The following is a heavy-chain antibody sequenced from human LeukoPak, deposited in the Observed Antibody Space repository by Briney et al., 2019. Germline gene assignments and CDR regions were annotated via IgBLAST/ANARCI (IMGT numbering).Heavy chain of an antibody. D-gene: IGHD4-23*01. V-gene: IGHV3-30*02. J-gene: IGHJ6*03. Sequence: GGSLRLSCAASGFTFSSYGMHWVRQAPGKGLGWVAFIRYDGSNKYYADSVKGRFTISRDNSKNTLYLQINSMRAEDTAVYYCAKEVVTAPYYYYYMDVWGKGTTVTVSS. CDR2: IRYDGSNK. CDR3: AKEVVTAPYYYYYMDV. CDR1: GFTFSSYG.